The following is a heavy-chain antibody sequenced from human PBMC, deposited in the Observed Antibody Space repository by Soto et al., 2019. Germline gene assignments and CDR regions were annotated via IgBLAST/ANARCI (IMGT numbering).Heavy chain of an antibody. CDR3: ARGQRGYYSYGMDV. J-gene: IGHJ6*02. CDR2: INHSGST. Sequence: PSETLSLTCAVYGGSFSGYYWSWIRQPPGKGLEWIGEINHSGSTNYNPSLKSRVTISVDTSKNQFSLKLSSVTAADTAVYYCARGQRGYYSYGMDVGCQGTTVTVS. V-gene: IGHV4-34*01. D-gene: IGHD3-10*01. CDR1: GGSFSGYY.